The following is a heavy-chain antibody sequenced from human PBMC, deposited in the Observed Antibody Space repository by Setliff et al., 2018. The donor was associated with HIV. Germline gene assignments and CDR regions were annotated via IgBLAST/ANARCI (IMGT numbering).Heavy chain of an antibody. CDR1: GHTFINYY. CDR3: ARSIYEWGAFDI. J-gene: IGHJ3*02. V-gene: IGHV1-46*01. CDR2: IYSGGGST. Sequence: ASVKVSCKAPGHTFINYYIHWVRQAPGQGLEWMGIIYSGGGSTNYAQKFQGRIAMTSDTSTSTVYMELSSLRSEDSAVYYCARSIYEWGAFDIWGQGTMVTVSS. D-gene: IGHD2-8*01.